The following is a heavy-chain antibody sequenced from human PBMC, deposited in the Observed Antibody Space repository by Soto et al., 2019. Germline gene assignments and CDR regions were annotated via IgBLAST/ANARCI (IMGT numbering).Heavy chain of an antibody. CDR2: INPNSGGT. V-gene: IGHV1-2*04. D-gene: IGHD2-8*01. CDR3: ARAVSTDCSNGVWSHHYYFEMDV. J-gene: IGHJ6*02. CDR1: GYSFTAHH. Sequence: GASVKVSCKASGYSFTAHHIHWVRQAPGQGLEWMGRINPNSGGTHTAQKFQGWVTMTRDTYINTAYLEVRRLKSDDTAVYYCARAVSTDCSNGVWSHHYYFEMDVWGQGTMVTVCS.